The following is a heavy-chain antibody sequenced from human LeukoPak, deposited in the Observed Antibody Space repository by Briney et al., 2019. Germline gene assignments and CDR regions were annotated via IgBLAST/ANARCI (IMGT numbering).Heavy chain of an antibody. V-gene: IGHV4-34*01. J-gene: IGHJ4*02. CDR2: INHSGST. D-gene: IGHD2-15*01. CDR3: ARATRGRGSGLDY. Sequence: SETLSLTCAVYGGSFSGYYWSWIRQPPGKGLEWIGEINHSGSTNYNPSLKSRVTISVDTSKNQFSLKLSSVTAADTAVYYCARATRGRGSGLDYWGQGTLVTVSS. CDR1: GGSFSGYY.